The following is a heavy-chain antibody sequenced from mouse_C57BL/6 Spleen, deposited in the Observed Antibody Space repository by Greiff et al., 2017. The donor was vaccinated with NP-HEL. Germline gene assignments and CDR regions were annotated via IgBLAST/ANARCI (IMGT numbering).Heavy chain of an antibody. D-gene: IGHD2-1*01. V-gene: IGHV5-17*01. CDR3: ARGPIYYGNYDYAMDY. J-gene: IGHJ4*01. CDR2: ISSGSSTI. CDR1: GFTFSDYG. Sequence: EVQGVESGGGLVKPGGSLKLSCAASGFTFSDYGMHWVRQAPEKGLEWVAYISSGSSTIYYADTVKGRFTISRDNAKNTLFLQMTSLRSEDTAMYYCARGPIYYGNYDYAMDYWGQGTSVTVSS.